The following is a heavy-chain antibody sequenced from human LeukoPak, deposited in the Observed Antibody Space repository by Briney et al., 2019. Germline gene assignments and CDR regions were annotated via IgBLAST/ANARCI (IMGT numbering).Heavy chain of an antibody. V-gene: IGHV1-18*04. CDR2: ISAYNGNT. CDR3: ARAGSSSWYQPLDYYYYYMDV. J-gene: IGHJ6*03. Sequence: ASVKVSCKASGYPFTGYYMHWVRQAPGQGLEWMGWISAYNGNTNYAQKLQGRVTMTTDTSTSTAYMELRSLRSDDTAVYYCARAGSSSWYQPLDYYYYYMDVWGKGTTVTISS. D-gene: IGHD6-13*01. CDR1: GYPFTGYY.